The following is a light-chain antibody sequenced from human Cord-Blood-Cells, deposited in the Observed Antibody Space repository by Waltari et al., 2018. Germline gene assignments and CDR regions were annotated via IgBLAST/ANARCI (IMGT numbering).Light chain of an antibody. CDR2: DVS. J-gene: IGLJ1*01. CDR1: SSAVGGYNF. V-gene: IGLV2-14*03. CDR3: SSYTSSSTYV. Sequence: QSALTQPASVSGSPGQSITIPCTGTSSAVGGYNFVFWYQHHPGKAPKLMIYDVSKRPSGVSNRFSGSKSGNTASLTISGLQAEDEADYYCSSYTSSSTYVFGTGTKVTVL.